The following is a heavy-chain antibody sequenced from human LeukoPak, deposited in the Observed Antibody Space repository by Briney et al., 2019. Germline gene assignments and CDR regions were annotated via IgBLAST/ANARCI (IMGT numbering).Heavy chain of an antibody. J-gene: IGHJ4*02. CDR2: INQVGSEN. V-gene: IGHV3-7*03. D-gene: IGHD6-13*01. Sequence: GGSLRLSCAASGFTFSSYWMNWVRQAPGKGLEWVASINQVGSENYYVDSVKGRFTISRDNAKNSLYLQINSLRAEDTAVYYCARDGAAAGLYFDYWGQGTLVTVSS. CDR3: ARDGAAAGLYFDY. CDR1: GFTFSSYW.